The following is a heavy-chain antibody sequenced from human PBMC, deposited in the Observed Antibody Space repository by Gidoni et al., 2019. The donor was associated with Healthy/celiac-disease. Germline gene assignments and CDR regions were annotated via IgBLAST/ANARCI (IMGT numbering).Heavy chain of an antibody. CDR1: GSTFSSYA. D-gene: IGHD7-27*01. CDR2: ISGSGGST. Sequence: EVQLLESGGGLVQPGGSLSLSCTASGSTFSSYAMSWVRQAPGKGLGWVSAISGSGGSTYYADSVKGRFTISRDNTKNTLYLQMNSLRAEDTAVYYCARLGINGWFDPWGQGTLVTVSS. CDR3: ARLGINGWFDP. J-gene: IGHJ5*02. V-gene: IGHV3-23*01.